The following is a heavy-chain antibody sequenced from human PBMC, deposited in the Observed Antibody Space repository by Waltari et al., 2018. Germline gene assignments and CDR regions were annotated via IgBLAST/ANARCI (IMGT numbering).Heavy chain of an antibody. D-gene: IGHD6-19*01. J-gene: IGHJ2*01. CDR1: GGTFSSYA. CDR3: AGSDSSGWYEGEYFDL. V-gene: IGHV1-69*05. CDR2: IMSIFGTA. Sequence: QVQLVQSGAEVKKPGSSVKVSCKASGGTFSSYAISWVRQAPGQGLEWMGGIMSIFGTANYAQKFQGRVTITTDESTSTAYMELSSLRSEDTAVYYCAGSDSSGWYEGEYFDLWGRGTLVTVSS.